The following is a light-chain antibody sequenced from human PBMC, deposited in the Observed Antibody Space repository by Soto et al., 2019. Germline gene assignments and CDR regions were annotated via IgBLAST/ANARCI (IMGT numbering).Light chain of an antibody. Sequence: VTQGKRVELACRGSQSVGSRVAWYQQKFGQPPRLLIYETSTRANGIPARFSGSGSGTDFTLSISVLQPGDVGIHSCQPYHTGPTICFGQGTRLEIK. CDR3: QPYHTGPTIC. CDR2: ETS. V-gene: IGKV3-15*01. CDR1: QSVGSR. J-gene: IGKJ5*01.